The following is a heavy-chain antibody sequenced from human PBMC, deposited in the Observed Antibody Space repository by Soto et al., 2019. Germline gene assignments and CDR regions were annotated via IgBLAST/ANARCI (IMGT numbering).Heavy chain of an antibody. J-gene: IGHJ6*02. CDR2: INAGNGNT. Sequence: QVQLVQSGAEVKKPGASVKVSCKASGYTFTSHVMHWVRQVPGQRREWMGWINAGNGNTKYSQNFQGRVTITRDTSASTAYMELSSLRSEDTAEYYCARVALWYYYYGMDVWGQGTTVTVSS. CDR1: GYTFTSHV. V-gene: IGHV1-3*01. CDR3: ARVALWYYYYGMDV. D-gene: IGHD2-21*01.